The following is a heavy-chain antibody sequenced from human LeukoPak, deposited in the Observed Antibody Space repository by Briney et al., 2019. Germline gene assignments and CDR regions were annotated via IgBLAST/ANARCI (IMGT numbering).Heavy chain of an antibody. V-gene: IGHV4-59*08. Sequence: SETLSLTCTVSGGSIKSYYWSWIRQPPGKRLEWIGYIDNIGSANRNPSLKSRVTISADTSKNQFFLKLSSVTAADTAVYYCARHLVRDGYNYFFGSWGQGTLVTVSS. CDR3: ARHLVRDGYNYFFGS. J-gene: IGHJ5*01. CDR2: IDNIGSA. CDR1: GGSIKSYY. D-gene: IGHD5-12*01.